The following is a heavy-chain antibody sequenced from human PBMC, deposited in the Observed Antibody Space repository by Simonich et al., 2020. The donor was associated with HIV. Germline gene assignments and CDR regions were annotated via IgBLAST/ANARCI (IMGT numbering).Heavy chain of an antibody. CDR3: ARRTTAYYDFWSSFYFDF. J-gene: IGHJ4*02. Sequence: QVKLQQWGAGLLKPSETLSLTCAVYGGSFSGYYWSWIRRSPGKGLEWIGEGSRRGITNTNPSLKSQVTISVDTSKNQFSLKLNSVTAADAAVYYCARRTTAYYDFWSSFYFDFWGQGTLVTVSS. CDR2: GSRRGIT. V-gene: IGHV4-34*01. CDR1: GGSFSGYY. D-gene: IGHD3-3*01.